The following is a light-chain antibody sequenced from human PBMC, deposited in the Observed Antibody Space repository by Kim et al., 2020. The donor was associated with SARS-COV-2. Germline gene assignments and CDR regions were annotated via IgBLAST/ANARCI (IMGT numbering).Light chain of an antibody. V-gene: IGLV2-11*01. J-gene: IGLJ3*02. CDR2: DVS. Sequence: QSALTQPRSVSGSPGQSVTISCTGTSSDVGGYNYVSWYQQHPGKAPKLMIYDVSKRPSGVPDRFSGSKSGNTASLTISGLQAEDEADYYCCSYAGSYTFEFGGGTQLTVL. CDR3: CSYAGSYTFE. CDR1: SSDVGGYNY.